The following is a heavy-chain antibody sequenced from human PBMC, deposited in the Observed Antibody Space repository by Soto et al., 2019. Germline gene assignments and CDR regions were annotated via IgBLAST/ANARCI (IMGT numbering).Heavy chain of an antibody. J-gene: IGHJ4*02. V-gene: IGHV3-23*01. CDR2: ISVSDGKT. Sequence: GGSLRLSCAASGFSFGSYALSWVRQAPGKGLEWVSTISVSDGKTFYADSVKGRFSISRDTSQSTLYLQMNSLRADDTAMYYCARWSYLDYWGQGTRVTVSS. CDR3: ARWSYLDY. CDR1: GFSFGSYA. D-gene: IGHD3-3*01.